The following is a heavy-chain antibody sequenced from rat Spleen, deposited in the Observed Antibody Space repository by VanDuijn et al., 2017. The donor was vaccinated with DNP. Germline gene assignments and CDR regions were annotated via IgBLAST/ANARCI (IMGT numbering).Heavy chain of an antibody. CDR2: IGSPAYAP. Sequence: EVQLVESGGGLVQPGRSLKLSCAASGFTFSASYMAWVRQAPAKGLEWVAYIGSPAYAPYYTDSVKGRFAISRDNAKSTLYLQMNSLRSEDTATYYCARRDYGSTDWFAYWGQGTLVTVSS. CDR3: ARRDYGSTDWFAY. V-gene: IGHV5-22*01. D-gene: IGHD1-6*01. CDR1: GFTFSASY. J-gene: IGHJ3*01.